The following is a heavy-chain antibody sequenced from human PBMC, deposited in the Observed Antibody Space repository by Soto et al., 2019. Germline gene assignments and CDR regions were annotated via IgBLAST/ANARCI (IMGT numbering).Heavy chain of an antibody. CDR1: GGSISSSRYY. CDR3: ASQQLVHYYYGMDV. D-gene: IGHD6-13*01. Sequence: SETLSLTCTVSGGSISSSRYYLGWIRQPPGKGLEWIGSIYYSGSTYYNPSLKSRVTISVDTSKNQFSLKLSSVTAADTAVYYCASQQLVHYYYGMDVWGQGTTVT. J-gene: IGHJ6*02. CDR2: IYYSGST. V-gene: IGHV4-39*01.